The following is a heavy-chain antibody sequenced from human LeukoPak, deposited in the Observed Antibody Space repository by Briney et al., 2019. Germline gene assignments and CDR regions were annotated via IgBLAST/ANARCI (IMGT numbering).Heavy chain of an antibody. Sequence: GATVKVSCKASGYSFTGYYMHWVRQAPGQGLEWMGWINPNSGGTNYAQKFQGRVTMTRDTSISTAYMELSRLRSDDTAVYYCASNWNYVDPWFDPWGQGTLVTVSS. J-gene: IGHJ5*02. CDR3: ASNWNYVDPWFDP. V-gene: IGHV1-2*02. CDR1: GYSFTGYY. CDR2: INPNSGGT. D-gene: IGHD1-7*01.